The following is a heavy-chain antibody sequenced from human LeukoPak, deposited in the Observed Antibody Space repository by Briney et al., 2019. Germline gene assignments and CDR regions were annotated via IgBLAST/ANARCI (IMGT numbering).Heavy chain of an antibody. V-gene: IGHV3-23*01. D-gene: IGHD4-17*01. CDR2: ISGSGGST. J-gene: IGHJ4*02. Sequence: GGSLRLSCAASGFTFSSYAMSWVRQAPGKGLEWVSAISGSGGSTYYADSVKGRFTISRDKSKNTLYLQMNSLRAEDTAVYYCAKDLESYGDSFCFDYWGQGTLVTVSS. CDR1: GFTFSSYA. CDR3: AKDLESYGDSFCFDY.